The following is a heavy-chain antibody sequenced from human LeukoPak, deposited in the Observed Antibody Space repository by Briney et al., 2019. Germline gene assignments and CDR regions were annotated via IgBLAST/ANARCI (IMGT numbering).Heavy chain of an antibody. J-gene: IGHJ4*02. V-gene: IGHV1-2*02. Sequence: GASVKVSCKASGYTFTGYYMHWVRQAPGQGLEWMGWINPNSGGTNYAQKFQGRVTMTRDTSISTAYMELSRLRSDDTAVYYCARGNEIGSGSDHDYWGQGTLVTVSS. D-gene: IGHD3-10*01. CDR2: INPNSGGT. CDR3: ARGNEIGSGSDHDY. CDR1: GYTFTGYY.